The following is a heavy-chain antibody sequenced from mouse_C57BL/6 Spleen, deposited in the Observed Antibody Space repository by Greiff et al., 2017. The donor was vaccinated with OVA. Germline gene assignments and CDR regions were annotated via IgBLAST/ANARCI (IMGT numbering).Heavy chain of an antibody. V-gene: IGHV5-4*01. CDR3: AREGDYGCSFGY. CDR2: ISDDGGCT. J-gene: IGHJ3*01. Sequence: EVQLQESGGGLVKPGASLKLSCAASGFTFTSYAMPWVRQTPGKRLEWVATISDDGGCTYYPDNVKGRFTLSRDNATSTLYLQMSSLKSEDTAVYYCAREGDYGCSFGYWGKGTLVTVSA. D-gene: IGHD1-1*01. CDR1: GFTFTSYA.